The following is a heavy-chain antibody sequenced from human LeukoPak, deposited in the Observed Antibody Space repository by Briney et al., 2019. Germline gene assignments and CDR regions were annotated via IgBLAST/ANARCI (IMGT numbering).Heavy chain of an antibody. J-gene: IGHJ4*02. Sequence: GASVKVSCKTSGYSFTAFYIHWVRQAPGQGLEWMGRIIPILGIANYAQKFQGRVTITADKSTSTAYMELSSLRSEDTAVYYCARVDTAMVIDYWGQGTLVTVSS. CDR3: ARVDTAMVIDY. CDR1: GYSFTAFY. D-gene: IGHD5-18*01. CDR2: IIPILGIA. V-gene: IGHV1-69*02.